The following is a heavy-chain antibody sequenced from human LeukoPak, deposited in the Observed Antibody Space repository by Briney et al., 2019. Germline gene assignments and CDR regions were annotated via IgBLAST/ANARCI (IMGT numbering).Heavy chain of an antibody. D-gene: IGHD6-13*01. CDR1: GFTFSSYA. CDR3: AKWFAPAGTEVF. V-gene: IGHV3-23*01. CDR2: ISGSGGRT. J-gene: IGHJ4*02. Sequence: GGSLRLSCAASGFTFSSYAMSWVRQAPGKGLEWVSTISGSGGRTYYADSVKGRFTISRDNSKNTLSLHMNSLRAEDTALYYCAKWFAPAGTEVFWGQGTLVTVSS.